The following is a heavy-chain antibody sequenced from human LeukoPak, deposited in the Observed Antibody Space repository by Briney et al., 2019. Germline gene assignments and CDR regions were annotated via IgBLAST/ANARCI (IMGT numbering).Heavy chain of an antibody. Sequence: GGPLRLSCAASGFTFSSYSMNWVRQAPGKGLEWVSSISSSSSYIYYADSVKGRFTISRDNAKNSLYLQMNSLRAEDTAVYYCARAVAGHFDYWGQGTLVTVSS. CDR2: ISSSSSYI. CDR1: GFTFSSYS. D-gene: IGHD6-19*01. J-gene: IGHJ4*02. CDR3: ARAVAGHFDY. V-gene: IGHV3-21*01.